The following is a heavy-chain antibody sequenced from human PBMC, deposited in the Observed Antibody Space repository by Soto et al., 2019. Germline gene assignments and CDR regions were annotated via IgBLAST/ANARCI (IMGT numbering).Heavy chain of an antibody. CDR2: IYYSGST. V-gene: IGHV4-31*03. Sequence: SETLSLTCTVSGGSISSGGYYWSWIRQHPGKGLEWIGYIYYSGSTYYNPSLKSRVTISVDTSKNQFSLKLGSVTAADTAVYYCARGEYQLREGFDYWGQGTLVTVSS. J-gene: IGHJ4*02. D-gene: IGHD2-2*01. CDR3: ARGEYQLREGFDY. CDR1: GGSISSGGYY.